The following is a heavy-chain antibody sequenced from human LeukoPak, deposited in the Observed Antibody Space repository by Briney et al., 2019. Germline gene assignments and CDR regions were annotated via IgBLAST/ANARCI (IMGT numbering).Heavy chain of an antibody. CDR1: GGSISSYY. D-gene: IGHD5-12*01. Sequence: SETLSLTCTVSGGSISSYYWSWIRQPPGKGLEWIRYIYYSGSTNYNPSLKSRVTISVDTSKNQFSLKLSSVTAADTAVYYCASGYSGYDSRSGLDYWGQGTLVTVSS. V-gene: IGHV4-59*08. J-gene: IGHJ4*02. CDR3: ASGYSGYDSRSGLDY. CDR2: IYYSGST.